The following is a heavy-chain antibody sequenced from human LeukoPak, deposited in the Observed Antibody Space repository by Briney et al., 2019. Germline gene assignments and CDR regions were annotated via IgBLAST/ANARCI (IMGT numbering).Heavy chain of an antibody. J-gene: IGHJ4*02. Sequence: GLSVGRYEREGVGGPRVKKQKWVSSITSPVGRMYYADSLKGRITISRDNARSTLYLQMNSLRAEDTAVYYCATDGRGSGWYGFDYWGQGILVTVSS. CDR3: ATDGRGSGWYGFDY. CDR2: ITSPVGRM. D-gene: IGHD6-19*01. V-gene: IGHV3-21*01. CDR1: GLSVGRYE.